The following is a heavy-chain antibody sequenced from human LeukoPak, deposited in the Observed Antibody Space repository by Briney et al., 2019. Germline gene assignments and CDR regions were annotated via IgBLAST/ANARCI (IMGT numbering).Heavy chain of an antibody. CDR3: ARWSGSVTARNYYYYMDV. CDR2: IYTSGTT. CDR1: GYSISSGYY. V-gene: IGHV4-38-2*02. D-gene: IGHD6-6*01. Sequence: PSETLSLTCTVSGYSISSGYYWGWIRQSPGKGLEWIGRIYTSGTTDYNPSLRTRVTISVDASRNQFSLNLSSVTAADTAVYYCARWSGSVTARNYYYYMDVWGEGTTVTVSS. J-gene: IGHJ6*03.